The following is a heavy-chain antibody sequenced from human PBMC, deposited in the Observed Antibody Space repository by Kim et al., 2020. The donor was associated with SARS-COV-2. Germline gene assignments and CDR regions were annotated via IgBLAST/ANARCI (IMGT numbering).Heavy chain of an antibody. D-gene: IGHD6-13*01. CDR1: GGSISSSSYY. CDR2: IYYSGST. CDR3: ARHSSSWYVPYYFDY. J-gene: IGHJ4*02. V-gene: IGHV4-39*01. Sequence: SETLSLTCTVSGGSISSSSYYWGWIRQPPGKGLEWIGSIYYSGSTYYNPSLKSRVTISVDTSKNQFSLKLSSVTAADTAVYYCARHSSSWYVPYYFDYWGQGTLVTVSS.